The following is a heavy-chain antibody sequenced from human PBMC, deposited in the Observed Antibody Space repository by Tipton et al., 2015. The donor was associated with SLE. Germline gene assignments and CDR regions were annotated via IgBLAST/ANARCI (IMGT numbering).Heavy chain of an antibody. Sequence: TLSLTCTVSGGSTRNHYWDWIRQSANKGLEWIGRIHSSGNTDHNPSLRSRVTMSVDRSKTQLSMLLRSVSAADTAVYYCARDSGSLNYWGQGALVTVSS. CDR3: ARDSGSLNY. CDR2: IHSSGNT. V-gene: IGHV4-4*07. D-gene: IGHD1-26*01. CDR1: GGSTRNHY. J-gene: IGHJ4*02.